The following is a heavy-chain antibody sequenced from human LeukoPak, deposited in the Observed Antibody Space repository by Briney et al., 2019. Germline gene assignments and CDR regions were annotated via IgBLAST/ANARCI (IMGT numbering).Heavy chain of an antibody. CDR2: ISSSSSYI. Sequence: GGSLRLSCAASGVTFSSYSMNWVRQAPGKGLEWVSSISSSSSYIYYADSVKGRFTISRDNAKNSLYLQMNSLRAEDTAVYYCARVGYNYDILTGYGSEYYFDYWGQGTLVTVSS. V-gene: IGHV3-21*01. D-gene: IGHD3-9*01. J-gene: IGHJ4*02. CDR1: GVTFSSYS. CDR3: ARVGYNYDILTGYGSEYYFDY.